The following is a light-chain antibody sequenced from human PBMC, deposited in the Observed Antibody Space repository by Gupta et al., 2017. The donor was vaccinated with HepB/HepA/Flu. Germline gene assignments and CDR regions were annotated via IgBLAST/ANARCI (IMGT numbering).Light chain of an antibody. CDR1: QMISSW. V-gene: IGKV1-5*03. J-gene: IGKJ1*01. Sequence: DIQMTQSPSTLSASVGDRVTITCRASQMISSWLAWYQQKPGKAPKLLIYEVSMLESGGPSRFSGSGSGTEFTLTIGSLQSDDIATYYCQQYSNYLWTFGQGTKVEIK. CDR3: QQYSNYLWT. CDR2: EVS.